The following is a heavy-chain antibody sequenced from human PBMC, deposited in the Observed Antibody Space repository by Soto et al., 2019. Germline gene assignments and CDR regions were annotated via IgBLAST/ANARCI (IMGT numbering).Heavy chain of an antibody. V-gene: IGHV3-33*01. CDR1: GFTFSSYG. Sequence: QVQLVESGGGVVQPGRSLRLSCAASGFTFSSYGMHWVRQAPGKGLDWVAVIWYDGSNKYYADSVKGRFIISRDNSKNTLYLQMNSLRAEDTAVYYCARDGTVWFGELSYWGQGTLVTVSS. CDR2: IWYDGSNK. J-gene: IGHJ4*02. D-gene: IGHD3-10*01. CDR3: ARDGTVWFGELSY.